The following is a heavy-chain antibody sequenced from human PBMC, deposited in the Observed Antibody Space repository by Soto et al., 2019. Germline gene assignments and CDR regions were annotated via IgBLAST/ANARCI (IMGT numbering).Heavy chain of an antibody. CDR2: ISYDGTNK. Sequence: QVQLVESGGGEVQPGRSLTISCAASRFTFSTYGMHWVRQTPGKGLEWVAVISYDGTNKFYSDSVKGRFTISRDNFKNTLTLQMNSLRADDTAVYSCAKDLQSYGDYDYYCYGMDVWGLVTRVTVSS. V-gene: IGHV3-30*18. J-gene: IGHJ6*02. CDR1: RFTFSTYG. CDR3: AKDLQSYGDYDYYCYGMDV. D-gene: IGHD4-17*01.